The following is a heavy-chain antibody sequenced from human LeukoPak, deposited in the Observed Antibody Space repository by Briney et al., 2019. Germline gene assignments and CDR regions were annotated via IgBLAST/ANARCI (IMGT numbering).Heavy chain of an antibody. D-gene: IGHD6-19*01. J-gene: IGHJ5*02. CDR1: GGTFSSYA. V-gene: IGHV1-69*05. Sequence: GSSVKVSCKASGGTFSSYAISWVRQAPGQGLEWMGGIIPIFGTANYAQKFQGRVTITTDESTSTAYMELSSLRSEDTAVYYCARVGNYSSAWYGWFDPWGQGTLVTVSS. CDR3: ARVGNYSSAWYGWFDP. CDR2: IIPIFGTA.